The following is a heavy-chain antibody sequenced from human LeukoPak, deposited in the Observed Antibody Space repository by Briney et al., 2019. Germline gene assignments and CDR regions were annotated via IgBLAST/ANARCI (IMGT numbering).Heavy chain of an antibody. V-gene: IGHV3-33*01. Sequence: GRSLRLSCAASGFTFSTYAMHWVRQAPGKGLEWVAVIWYDGNNKYYADSVKGRFTISRDNAKNSLYLQMNSLRAEDSAVYYCARELIYGSKSYYTPWGQGTLVTVSS. CDR3: ARELIYGSKSYYTP. CDR2: IWYDGNNK. D-gene: IGHD3-10*01. CDR1: GFTFSTYA. J-gene: IGHJ5*02.